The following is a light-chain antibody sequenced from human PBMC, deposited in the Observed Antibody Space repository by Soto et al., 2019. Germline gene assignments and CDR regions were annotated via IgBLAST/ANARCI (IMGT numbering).Light chain of an antibody. J-gene: IGKJ4*01. CDR3: QQYNNWPLT. CDR1: QSVSSN. V-gene: IGKV3-15*01. Sequence: EIVMTQSPATLSVSPGERATLSCRASQSVSSNLAWYQQKPGQAPRLLIYGASTRATGIPARFSGSGSGTXXXLTIXSLXSEDFAVYYCQQYNNWPLTFGGGTKVEIK. CDR2: GAS.